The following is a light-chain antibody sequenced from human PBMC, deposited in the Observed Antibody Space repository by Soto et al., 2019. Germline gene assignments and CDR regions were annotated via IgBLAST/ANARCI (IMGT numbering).Light chain of an antibody. J-gene: IGKJ4*01. Sequence: DIQMTQSPSSLSASVGDRVTITCQASQDISDSLNWYQQIPGKAPKLLMYDASHLETGVPSRFSGSGSGTNFTFSISRLQPEDVATFYCQQFDSIPLTFGGGTTVEIK. V-gene: IGKV1-33*01. CDR3: QQFDSIPLT. CDR2: DAS. CDR1: QDISDS.